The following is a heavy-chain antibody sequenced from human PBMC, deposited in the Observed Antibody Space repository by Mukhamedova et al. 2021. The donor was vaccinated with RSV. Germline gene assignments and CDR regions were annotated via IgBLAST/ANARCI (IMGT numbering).Heavy chain of an antibody. Sequence: SMNWVRQAPGKGPEWVSSISSSSSPIYYADSVKGRFTISRDNAKNSLYLQMNSLRAEDTAVYYCARSKFGAAAAGTLNDYWGQG. CDR2: ISSSSSPI. CDR1: S. D-gene: IGHD6-13*01. V-gene: IGHV3-21*01. J-gene: IGHJ4*02. CDR3: ARSKFGAAAAGTLNDY.